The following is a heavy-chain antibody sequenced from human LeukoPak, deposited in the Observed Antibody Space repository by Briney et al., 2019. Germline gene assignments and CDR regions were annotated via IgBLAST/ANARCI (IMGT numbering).Heavy chain of an antibody. D-gene: IGHD2-2*02. CDR1: GFSFSDYY. Sequence: PGGSLRLSCAASGFSFSDYYMSWIRQGPGKGLEWVSVISGSGDNTYYADSVKGRFTISRDNSKNALFLHMNTLRADDTARYYCAKGHTTSAYSADDYWGQGTLVTVSS. CDR2: ISGSGDNT. V-gene: IGHV3-23*01. CDR3: AKGHTTSAYSADDY. J-gene: IGHJ4*02.